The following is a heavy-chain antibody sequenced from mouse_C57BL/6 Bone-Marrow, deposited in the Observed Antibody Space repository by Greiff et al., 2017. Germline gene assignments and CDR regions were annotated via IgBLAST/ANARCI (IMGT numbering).Heavy chain of an antibody. J-gene: IGHJ2*01. CDR2: ISYDGSN. CDR1: GYSIPSGYY. V-gene: IGHV3-6*01. Sequence: VQLQESGPGLVKPSQSLSLTCSVTGYSIPSGYYWIWIRQFPGNKLEWMGSISYDGSNTYNPSLQNRISLTRATSKNQFFLKLTSVTTEDTATYYCARDLGGLFDYWGQGTTLTVSS. CDR3: ARDLGGLFDY. D-gene: IGHD3-1*01.